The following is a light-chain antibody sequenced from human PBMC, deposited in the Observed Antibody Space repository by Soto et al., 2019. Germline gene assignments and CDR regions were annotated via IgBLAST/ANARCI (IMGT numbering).Light chain of an antibody. CDR2: DAF. Sequence: DIQMTQSPSSLSASAGARVTITCQASQDISHYLNWYQQKPGKAPKLLIDDAFNLETGVPSRFSGSGSGTDFTFTISSLQSEDFAVYYCQQYNNWPRTFGQGTKVDIK. V-gene: IGKV1-33*01. CDR3: QQYNNWPRT. CDR1: QDISHY. J-gene: IGKJ1*01.